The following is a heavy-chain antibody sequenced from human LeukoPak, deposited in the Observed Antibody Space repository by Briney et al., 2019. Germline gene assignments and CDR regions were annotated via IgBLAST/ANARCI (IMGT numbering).Heavy chain of an antibody. CDR3: ARLGEYQLLKAYYYYYYMDV. V-gene: IGHV3-7*01. J-gene: IGHJ6*03. CDR2: IKQDGSEK. D-gene: IGHD2-2*01. CDR1: GFTVSSNY. Sequence: GGSLRLSCAASGFTVSSNYMSWVRQAPGKGLEWVANIKQDGSEKYYVDSVKGRFTISRDNAKNSLYLQMNSLRAEDTAVYYCARLGEYQLLKAYYYYYYMDVWGKGTTVTVSS.